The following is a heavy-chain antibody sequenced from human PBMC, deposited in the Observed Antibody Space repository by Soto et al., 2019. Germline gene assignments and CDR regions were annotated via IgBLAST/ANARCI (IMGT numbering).Heavy chain of an antibody. V-gene: IGHV3-30-3*01. CDR1: GFTFSSYA. CDR2: ISYDGSNK. Sequence: VQLVESGGGVVQPGRSLRLSCAASGFTFSSYAMHWVRQAPGKGLEWVAVISYDGSNKYYADSVKGRFTISRDNSKNTLYLQMNSLRAEDTAVYYCARDGESDYYGSGSQNWFDPWGQGTLVTVSS. J-gene: IGHJ5*02. CDR3: ARDGESDYYGSGSQNWFDP. D-gene: IGHD3-10*01.